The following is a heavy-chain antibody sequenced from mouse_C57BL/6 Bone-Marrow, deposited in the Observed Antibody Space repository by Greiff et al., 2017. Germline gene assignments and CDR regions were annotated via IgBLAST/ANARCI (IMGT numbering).Heavy chain of an antibody. Sequence: EVKLQESVAELVRPGASVKLSCTASGFNIKNTYMHWVKQRPEQGLEWIGRIDPANGNTKYAPKFPGKATITADTSSNTAYLQLSSLTSEDTAIYYCASTLLIYSNSGYWYFDVWGTGTTVTVSS. V-gene: IGHV14-3*01. CDR3: ASTLLIYSNSGYWYFDV. CDR1: GFNIKNTY. CDR2: IDPANGNT. D-gene: IGHD2-5*01. J-gene: IGHJ1*03.